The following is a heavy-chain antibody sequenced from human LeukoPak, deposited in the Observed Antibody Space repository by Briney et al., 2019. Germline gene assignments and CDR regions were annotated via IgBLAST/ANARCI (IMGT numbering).Heavy chain of an antibody. D-gene: IGHD6-13*01. J-gene: IGHJ4*02. CDR1: GGSFSGYY. V-gene: IGHV4-34*01. Sequence: SETLSLTCAVYGGSFSGYYWSWIRQPPGKGLEWIGEINHSGSTNYNPSLKSRVTISVDTSKNQFSLKLSSVTAADTAVYYCARDSSARYSSSWYVVGDFDYWGQGTPVTVSS. CDR2: INHSGST. CDR3: ARDSSARYSSSWYVVGDFDY.